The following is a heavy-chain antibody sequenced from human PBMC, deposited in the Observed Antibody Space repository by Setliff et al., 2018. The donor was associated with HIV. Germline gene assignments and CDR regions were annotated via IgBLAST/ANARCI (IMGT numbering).Heavy chain of an antibody. CDR3: ARVIQSSSFPFEC. J-gene: IGHJ4*02. CDR2: IYYSGST. D-gene: IGHD3-22*01. CDR1: GGSISSYY. Sequence: PSETLSLTCTVSGGSISSYYWSWIRQPPGKGLEWIGYIYYSGSTYYNPSLKSRVTISVDTSKNQFSLKLSSVTAADTAIYYCARVIQSSSFPFECWGQGALVTVSS. V-gene: IGHV4-59*12.